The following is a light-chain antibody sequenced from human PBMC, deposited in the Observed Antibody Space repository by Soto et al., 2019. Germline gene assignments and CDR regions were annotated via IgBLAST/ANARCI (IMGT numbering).Light chain of an antibody. Sequence: IVMTQSPVALSVSPGERATLSCRASQSVSSNLAWYQQKPGQAPRLLIYGASTRATGIPARFSGSGSGTDFTLTISSLQAEDVAVYSCQQYYNTPFTFGGGTKVDIK. CDR1: QSVSSN. CDR2: GAS. J-gene: IGKJ4*01. CDR3: QQYYNTPFT. V-gene: IGKV3-15*01.